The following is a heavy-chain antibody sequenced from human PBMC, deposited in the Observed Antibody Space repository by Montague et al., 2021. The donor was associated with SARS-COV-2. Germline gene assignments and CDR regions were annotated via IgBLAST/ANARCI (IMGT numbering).Heavy chain of an antibody. CDR3: AKDPHYDFWSGYYLDY. D-gene: IGHD3-3*01. CDR1: GFTFSGYA. Sequence: SLRLSCAASGFTFSGYAMSWVRQAPGKGLEWVSAISGSGGSTYYADSVKGRFTISRDNSKNTLYLQMNSLRAEDTAVYCCAKDPHYDFWSGYYLDYWGQGTLVTVSS. CDR2: ISGSGGST. V-gene: IGHV3-23*01. J-gene: IGHJ4*02.